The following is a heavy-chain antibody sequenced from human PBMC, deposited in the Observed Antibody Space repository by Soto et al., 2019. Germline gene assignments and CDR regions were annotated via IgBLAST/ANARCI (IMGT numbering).Heavy chain of an antibody. D-gene: IGHD3-10*01. J-gene: IGHJ4*02. CDR3: ARHGGSGSFLGTGLMVDY. CDR2: IYPGDSDT. CDR1: GYSFTSYW. V-gene: IGHV5-51*01. Sequence: GESLKISCKGSGYSFTSYWIGWVRQMPGKGLEWMGIIYPGDSDTRYSPSFQGQVTISADKSISTAYLQWSSLKASDTAMYYCARHGGSGSFLGTGLMVDYWGQGTLVTVSS.